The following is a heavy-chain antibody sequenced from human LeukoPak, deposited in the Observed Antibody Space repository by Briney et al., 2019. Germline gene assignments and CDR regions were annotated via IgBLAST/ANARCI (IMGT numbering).Heavy chain of an antibody. V-gene: IGHV4-38-2*02. CDR3: ARFGPTYYYYYMDV. D-gene: IGHD3-16*01. CDR2: ISHSGST. J-gene: IGHJ6*03. Sequence: PSETLSLTCTVSGYSISGGYYWGWTRQPPGKGLEWIGSISHSGSTNYNPSLKSRVTISVDTSKNQFSLKLSSVTAADTAVYYCARFGPTYYYYYMDVWGKGTTVTISS. CDR1: GYSISGGYY.